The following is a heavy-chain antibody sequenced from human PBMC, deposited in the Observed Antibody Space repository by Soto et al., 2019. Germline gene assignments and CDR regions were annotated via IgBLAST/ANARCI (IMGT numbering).Heavy chain of an antibody. CDR1: GGSFSGYY. Sequence: QVQLQQWGAGLLKPSETLSLTCAVYGGSFSGYYWSWIRQPPGKGLEWIGEINHSGSTNYNPSLKSRVTISVDTSKNQFSLKLSSVTAADTAVYYCARAPLPDTAMVRYYFDYWGQGTLVTVSS. CDR3: ARAPLPDTAMVRYYFDY. CDR2: INHSGST. J-gene: IGHJ4*02. V-gene: IGHV4-34*01. D-gene: IGHD5-18*01.